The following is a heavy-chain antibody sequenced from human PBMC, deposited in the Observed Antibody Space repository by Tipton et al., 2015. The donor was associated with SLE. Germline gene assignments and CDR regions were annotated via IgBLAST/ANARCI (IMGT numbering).Heavy chain of an antibody. Sequence: TLSLTCTASGGSISSSSYYWGWIRQPPGKGLEWIGSIYYSGSTYYNPSLKSRVTISVDTSKNQFSLKLSSVTAADTAVYYCARLPDLGILTGPDAFDIWGQGTMVTVSS. J-gene: IGHJ3*02. CDR1: GGSISSSSYY. CDR3: ARLPDLGILTGPDAFDI. D-gene: IGHD3-9*01. CDR2: IYYSGST. V-gene: IGHV4-39*01.